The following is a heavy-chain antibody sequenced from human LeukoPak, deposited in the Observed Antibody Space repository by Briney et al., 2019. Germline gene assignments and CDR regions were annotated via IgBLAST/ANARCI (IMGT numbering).Heavy chain of an antibody. CDR3: AKDGPYYYDSTGYYIHYYYGMDV. V-gene: IGHV3-23*01. CDR2: IRGSGDNT. J-gene: IGHJ6*02. Sequence: GGSLRLSCTASGFTFSSYVMNWVRQAPGKGLEWVSGIRGSGDNTYYADSVKGRFTISRDNSKNTLYLQMNSLRAEGTAVYYCAKDGPYYYDSTGYYIHYYYGMDVWGQGTTVTVSS. CDR1: GFTFSSYV. D-gene: IGHD3-22*01.